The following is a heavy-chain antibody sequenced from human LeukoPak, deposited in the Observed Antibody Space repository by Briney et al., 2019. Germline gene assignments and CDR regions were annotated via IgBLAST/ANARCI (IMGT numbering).Heavy chain of an antibody. CDR1: GFTLSSNY. CDR2: IYSGGST. D-gene: IGHD3-10*01. J-gene: IGHJ3*02. V-gene: IGHV3-53*01. Sequence: GGSLRLSCAASGFTLSSNYMSWVRQAPGKGPEWDSVIYSGGSTYYSDSVQGRFTISRDNSKNTVYLQMSSLRAEDTAVYYCARDPGGVRYAFVSWGQGRMGTV. CDR3: ARDPGGVRYAFVS.